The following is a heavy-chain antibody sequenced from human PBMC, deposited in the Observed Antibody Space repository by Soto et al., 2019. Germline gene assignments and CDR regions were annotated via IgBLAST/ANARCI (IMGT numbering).Heavy chain of an antibody. CDR1: GFTFSSYS. V-gene: IGHV3-48*01. J-gene: IGHJ4*02. CDR2: ISSSGSTI. D-gene: IGHD6-13*01. Sequence: EVQLVESGGGLVQPGGSLRLSCAASGFTFSSYSMNWVRQAPGKGLEWLSYISSSGSTIKYADSVRGRFTSSRDNAKNSLYLQRNSLRAEGTAVYYCARDSVRSNSWPYYFDYWGQGALVTVSS. CDR3: ARDSVRSNSWPYYFDY.